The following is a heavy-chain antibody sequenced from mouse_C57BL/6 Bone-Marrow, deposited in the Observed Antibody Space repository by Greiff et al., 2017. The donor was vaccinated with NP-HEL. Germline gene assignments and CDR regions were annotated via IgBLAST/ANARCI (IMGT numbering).Heavy chain of an antibody. CDR1: GFTFSSYT. Sequence: EVKLVESGGGLVKPGGSLKLSCAASGFTFSSYTMSRVRQTPEKRLEWVATISGGGGNTYYTDSVKGRFTISRDNAKNTLYLQMSSLRSEDTALYYCARHRRLTYWGQGTLVTVSA. V-gene: IGHV5-9*01. CDR3: ARHRRLTY. CDR2: ISGGGGNT. J-gene: IGHJ3*01.